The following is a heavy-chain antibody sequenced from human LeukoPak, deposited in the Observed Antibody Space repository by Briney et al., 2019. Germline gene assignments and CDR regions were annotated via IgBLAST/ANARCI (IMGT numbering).Heavy chain of an antibody. CDR3: ARDGPKYCSNGVCYAPVDP. CDR1: GFTFRSFS. D-gene: IGHD2-8*01. J-gene: IGHJ5*02. Sequence: PGGSLRLSCAASGFTFRSFSINWVRQAPGKGREWVSSISSGSSYIYYADSVKGRFTISRDNGKNSLYLQMNSLRAEDTAVYYCARDGPKYCSNGVCYAPVDPWGQGTLVTVSS. CDR2: ISSGSSYI. V-gene: IGHV3-21*01.